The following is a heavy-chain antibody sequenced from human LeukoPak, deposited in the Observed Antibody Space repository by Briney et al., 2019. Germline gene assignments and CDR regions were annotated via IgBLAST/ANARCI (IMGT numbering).Heavy chain of an antibody. V-gene: IGHV1-8*03. CDR1: GYTFTSYD. CDR2: MNPNSGNT. Sequence: ASVKVSCKASGYTFTSYDINWVRQAPGQGLEWMGWMNPNSGNTGYAQKFQGRVTITRNTSISTAYMELSSLRSEDTAVYYCARTQLVDDAFDIWGQGTMVTVSS. J-gene: IGHJ3*02. D-gene: IGHD6-13*01. CDR3: ARTQLVDDAFDI.